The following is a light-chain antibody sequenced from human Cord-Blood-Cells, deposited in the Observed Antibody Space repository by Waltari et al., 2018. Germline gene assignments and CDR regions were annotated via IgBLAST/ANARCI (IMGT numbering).Light chain of an antibody. V-gene: IGKV1-5*01. CDR2: DAS. CDR1: QSISSW. J-gene: IGKJ2*01. CDR3: QQYNSYLYT. Sequence: DIQTTQSPPTLSASVGDRVTITCRASQSISSWLAWYQQKPGKAPKLLIYDASSLESGVPSRFSGSGSGTEFTLTISSLQPDDFATYYCQQYNSYLYTFGQGTKLEIK.